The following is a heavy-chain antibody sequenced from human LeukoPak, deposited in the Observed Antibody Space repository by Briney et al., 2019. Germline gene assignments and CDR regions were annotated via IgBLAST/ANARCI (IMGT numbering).Heavy chain of an antibody. Sequence: GGSLRLSCAASGFTFSSYEMNWVRQAPGKGLEWVSYISSSGSTIYYADSVKGRFTISRDNAKNSLYLQMNSLRAEDTAVYYCAILRCSGGSRRVGFDLWGRGTLVTVSS. CDR3: AILRCSGGSRRVGFDL. CDR2: ISSSGSTI. CDR1: GFTFSSYE. V-gene: IGHV3-48*03. J-gene: IGHJ2*01. D-gene: IGHD2-15*01.